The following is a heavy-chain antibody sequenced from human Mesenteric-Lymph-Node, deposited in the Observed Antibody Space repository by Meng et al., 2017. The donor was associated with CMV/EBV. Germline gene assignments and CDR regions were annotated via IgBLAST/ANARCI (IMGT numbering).Heavy chain of an antibody. V-gene: IGHV3-21*01. J-gene: IGHJ5*02. CDR1: GFTFSSYS. CDR3: ARDLRYCSSTSCIP. Sequence: GESLKISCAASGFTFSSYSMNWVRQAPGKGLEWVSSISSSSSYIYYADSVKGRFTISRDNAKNPLYLQMNSLRAEDTAVYYCARDLRYCSSTSCIPWGQGTLVTVSS. D-gene: IGHD2-2*01. CDR2: ISSSSSYI.